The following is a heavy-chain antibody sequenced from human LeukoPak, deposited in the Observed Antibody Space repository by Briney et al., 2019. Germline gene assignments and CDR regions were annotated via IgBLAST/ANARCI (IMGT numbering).Heavy chain of an antibody. CDR2: ISSSSSYI. V-gene: IGHV3-21*04. CDR1: GFTFNTYN. CDR3: AKGFYCSSSTCLDY. Sequence: GSLRLSCAGSGFTFNTYNMNWVRQAPGKGLEWVSSISSSSSYIYYADSVKGRFTISRDNSKNTLYLQMNSLRAEDTAVYYCAKGFYCSSSTCLDYWGQGTLVTVSS. D-gene: IGHD2-2*01. J-gene: IGHJ4*02.